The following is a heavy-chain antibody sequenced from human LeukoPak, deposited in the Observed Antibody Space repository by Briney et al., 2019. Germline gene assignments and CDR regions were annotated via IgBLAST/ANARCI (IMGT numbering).Heavy chain of an antibody. CDR2: IYTSGST. Sequence: SETLSLTCTASGGSISSYYWSWIRQPPGKGLEWIGRIYTSGSTNYNPSLKSRVTMSVDTSKNQFSLKLSSVTAADTAVYYCAREFLLREMTTVYYGMDVWGQGTTVTVSS. D-gene: IGHD4-4*01. J-gene: IGHJ6*02. CDR3: AREFLLREMTTVYYGMDV. V-gene: IGHV4-4*07. CDR1: GGSISSYY.